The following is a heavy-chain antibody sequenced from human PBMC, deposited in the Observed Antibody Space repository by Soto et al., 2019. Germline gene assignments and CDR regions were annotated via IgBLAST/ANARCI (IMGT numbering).Heavy chain of an antibody. CDR1: GYAFTSYA. V-gene: IGHV1-3*01. D-gene: IGHD5-18*01. CDR2: INAGNGNT. J-gene: IGHJ2*01. CDR3: ARVKGGYSYGINWYFDL. Sequence: ASVKVSCKASGYAFTSYAMHWVRQAPGQRLEWMGWINAGNGNTKYSQKFQGRVTITRDTSASTAYMELSSLRSEDTAVYYCARVKGGYSYGINWYFDLWGRGTLVTVSS.